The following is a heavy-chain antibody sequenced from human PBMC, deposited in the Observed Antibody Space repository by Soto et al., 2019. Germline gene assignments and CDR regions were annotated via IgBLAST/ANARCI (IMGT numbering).Heavy chain of an antibody. CDR1: GYTFTGYY. J-gene: IGHJ4*02. CDR3: ARDRASSWSFFDY. Sequence: GASVKVSCKASGYTFTGYYMHWVRQAPGQGLEWMGWINPNSGGTNYAQKFQGRVTMTRDTSISTAYMELSRLRSDDTAVYYCARDRASSWSFFDYWGQGTLVTVSS. D-gene: IGHD6-13*01. V-gene: IGHV1-2*02. CDR2: INPNSGGT.